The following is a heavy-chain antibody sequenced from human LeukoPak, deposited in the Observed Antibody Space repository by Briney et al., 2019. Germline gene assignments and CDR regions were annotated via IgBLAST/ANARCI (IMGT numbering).Heavy chain of an antibody. Sequence: SETLSLTCTISGGSINSYYWSWIRQPAGKGLEWIGRIYDSGNTNFNPSLKSRVIMSVDTSKNQFSLKLSSVTAADTAVYYCAREHSGLEGYPDCWGQGTLVTVSS. CDR2: IYDSGNT. CDR1: GGSINSYY. V-gene: IGHV4-4*07. CDR3: AREHSGLEGYPDC. J-gene: IGHJ4*02. D-gene: IGHD6-25*01.